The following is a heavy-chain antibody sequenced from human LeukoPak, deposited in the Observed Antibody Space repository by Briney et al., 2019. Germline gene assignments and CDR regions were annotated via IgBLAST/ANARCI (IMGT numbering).Heavy chain of an antibody. CDR2: VNWNSDSI. V-gene: IGHV3-9*01. CDR3: TKDGQRRISGSYGDS. J-gene: IGHJ4*02. D-gene: IGHD1-26*01. Sequence: LSLTCTVSGGSISSYYWSWVRQAPGKGLEWVAGVNWNSDSINYADSVKDRFSVSRDNANSSLFLQMNSLRVEDTALYYCTKDGQRRISGSYGDSWGRGTLVTVSS. CDR1: GGSISSYY.